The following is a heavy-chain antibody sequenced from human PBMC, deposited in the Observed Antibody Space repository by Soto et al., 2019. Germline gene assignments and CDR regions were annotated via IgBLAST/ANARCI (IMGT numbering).Heavy chain of an antibody. Sequence: GGSLRLSCAASGFTFSSYGMHWVRQAPGKGLEWVAVIWYDGSNKYYADSVKGRFTISRDNSKNTLYLQMNSLRAEDTAVYYCARETAQQYNWLDPWGQGTLVTVSS. V-gene: IGHV3-33*01. CDR2: IWYDGSNK. J-gene: IGHJ5*02. D-gene: IGHD4-4*01. CDR3: ARETAQQYNWLDP. CDR1: GFTFSSYG.